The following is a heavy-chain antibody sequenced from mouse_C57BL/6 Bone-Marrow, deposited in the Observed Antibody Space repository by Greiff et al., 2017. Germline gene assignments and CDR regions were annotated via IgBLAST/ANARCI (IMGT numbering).Heavy chain of an antibody. Sequence: QVQLQQPGAELVMPGASVKLSCQASGYTFTSYWMHWVKQRPGQGLEWIGEIDPSDSYTNYNQKFKGKSTLTVDKSSSTAYMQLSSLTSEDSAVYYCASGWDFDYWGQGTTLTVSS. CDR2: IDPSDSYT. CDR1: GYTFTSYW. V-gene: IGHV1-69*01. D-gene: IGHD1-1*02. J-gene: IGHJ2*01. CDR3: ASGWDFDY.